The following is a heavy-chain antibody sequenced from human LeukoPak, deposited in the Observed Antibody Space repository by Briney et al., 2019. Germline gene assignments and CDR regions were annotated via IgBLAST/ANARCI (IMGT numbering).Heavy chain of an antibody. J-gene: IGHJ4*02. CDR1: GGSISSGDYY. D-gene: IGHD3-22*01. Sequence: SETLSLTCTVSGGSISSGDYYWSWIRQPPGKGLEWIGYIYYSGSTYYNPSLKSRVTISVDTSKNQFSLKLSSVTAADTAVYYCARGTYSYDSSGYHFDYWGQGTLVTVSS. CDR3: ARGTYSYDSSGYHFDY. CDR2: IYYSGST. V-gene: IGHV4-30-4*01.